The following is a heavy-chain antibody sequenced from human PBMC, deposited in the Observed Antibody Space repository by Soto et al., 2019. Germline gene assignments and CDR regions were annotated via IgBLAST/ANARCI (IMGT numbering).Heavy chain of an antibody. V-gene: IGHV3-33*06. Sequence: PGGSLRLSCAASGFTFSSYGRHWVRQAPGKGLEWVAVIWYDGSNKYYADSVKGRFTISRDNSKNTLYLQMNSLRAEDAAVYYCAQGYCSGGSCKKLNYYYGMDVWGQGTTVTVSS. CDR2: IWYDGSNK. CDR3: AQGYCSGGSCKKLNYYYGMDV. J-gene: IGHJ6*02. D-gene: IGHD2-15*01. CDR1: GFTFSSYG.